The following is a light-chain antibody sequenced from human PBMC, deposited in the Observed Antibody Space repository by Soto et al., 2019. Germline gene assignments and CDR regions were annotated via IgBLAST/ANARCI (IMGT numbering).Light chain of an antibody. Sequence: QSALTQPPSASGSPGRSVTISCTGTSSDVGYYNYVSWYQQYPGKAPKVLIYEISKRPSGVPDRFSGSKSGNTASLTVSGPRGEEGADYNCCSYAGKKNGLFGGGT. CDR3: CSYAGKKNGL. J-gene: IGLJ3*02. V-gene: IGLV2-8*01. CDR1: SSDVGYYNY. CDR2: EIS.